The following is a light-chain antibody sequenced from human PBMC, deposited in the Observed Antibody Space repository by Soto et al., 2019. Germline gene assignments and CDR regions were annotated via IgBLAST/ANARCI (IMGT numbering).Light chain of an antibody. CDR2: AAS. Sequence: DIQMTQSPSSLSASVGDRVTITCRASQSISTSLNWYQQKPGKAPKFLIYAASSLQSGVPSRFSGSGSGTDFSLTISSLQPEDFATYYCQQTNSLPLTFGGGTKV. CDR3: QQTNSLPLT. CDR1: QSISTS. J-gene: IGKJ4*01. V-gene: IGKV1-39*01.